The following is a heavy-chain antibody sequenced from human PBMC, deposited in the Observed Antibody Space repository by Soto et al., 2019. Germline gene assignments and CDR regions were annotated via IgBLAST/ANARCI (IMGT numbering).Heavy chain of an antibody. CDR3: ARGAALAGKLDL. CDR1: GFTFTSDS. Sequence: EVQLVESGGGLVKPGGSVRLSCEASGFTFTSDSMTWVRQAPGKGLEWVSSISSHGRDIFYAYSVKGRFTISRDNAKDSLHLEMNSLTGEDSAVYYCARGAALAGKLDLWGQGTLVTVSS. J-gene: IGHJ4*02. V-gene: IGHV3-21*06. D-gene: IGHD6-19*01. CDR2: ISSHGRDI.